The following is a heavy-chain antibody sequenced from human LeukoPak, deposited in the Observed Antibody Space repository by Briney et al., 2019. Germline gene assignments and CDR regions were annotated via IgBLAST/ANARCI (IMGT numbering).Heavy chain of an antibody. Sequence: PGGSLRLSCAASGFTFDDYAMHWVRQAPGKGLEWVSGISWNSGSIGYADSVKGRFTISRDNAKNSLYLQMNSLRAEDMALYYCAKDISRSQHGAFDIWGQGTMVTVSS. CDR2: ISWNSGSI. CDR3: AKDISRSQHGAFDI. J-gene: IGHJ3*02. D-gene: IGHD6-13*01. CDR1: GFTFDDYA. V-gene: IGHV3-9*03.